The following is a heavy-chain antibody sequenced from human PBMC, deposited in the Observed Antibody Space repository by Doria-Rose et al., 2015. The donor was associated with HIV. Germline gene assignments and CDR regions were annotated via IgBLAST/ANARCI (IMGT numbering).Heavy chain of an antibody. J-gene: IGHJ4*02. V-gene: IGHV3-30*18. D-gene: IGHD3-3*01. Sequence: QVQLVQSGGGVVQPGRSLRLSCEASGFTFSSFGIHWVRQAPGKGLEWVAVISYDGSIKNYADSVMGRFPISRDNSKDTVYLQMNSLRVEDTALYYCAKEESKGGLRFLQLLFYPFVDYWGQGSLVTVSS. CDR2: ISYDGSIK. CDR1: GFTFSSFG. CDR3: AKEESKGGLRFLQLLFYPFVDY.